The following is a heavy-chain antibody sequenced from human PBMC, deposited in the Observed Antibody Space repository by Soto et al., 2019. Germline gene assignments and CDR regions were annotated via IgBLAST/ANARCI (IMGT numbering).Heavy chain of an antibody. Sequence: PSGTLFLTCAVYGGSFIGYYWSWIRQPPGKGLEWIGEINHSGSTNYNPSLKSRVTISVDTSKNQFSLKLSSVTAADTAVYYCARGRPTVYGSGNPFDYWGQGTLVTVAS. D-gene: IGHD3-10*01. CDR2: INHSGST. CDR3: ARGRPTVYGSGNPFDY. V-gene: IGHV4-34*01. J-gene: IGHJ4*02. CDR1: GGSFIGYY.